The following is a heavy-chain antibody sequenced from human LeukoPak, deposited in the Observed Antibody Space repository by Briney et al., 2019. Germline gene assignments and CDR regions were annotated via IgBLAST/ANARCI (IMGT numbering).Heavy chain of an antibody. Sequence: GGSLRLSCAASGFTFSSYGMHWVRQAPGKGLEWVAVISYDGSNKYYADSVKGRFTISRDNSKNTLYLQMNSLRAEDTAVYYCARHAQRESTPNWFDPWGQGTLVTVSS. D-gene: IGHD2-2*01. CDR1: GFTFSSYG. V-gene: IGHV3-30*03. J-gene: IGHJ5*02. CDR3: ARHAQRESTPNWFDP. CDR2: ISYDGSNK.